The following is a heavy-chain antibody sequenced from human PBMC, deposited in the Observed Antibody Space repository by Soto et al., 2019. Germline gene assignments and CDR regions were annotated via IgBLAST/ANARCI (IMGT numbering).Heavy chain of an antibody. CDR1: GASIYTYY. CDR2: IYYSGST. CDR3: ARRRSGTSRYDFWSGFENDAFDI. D-gene: IGHD3-3*01. V-gene: IGHV4-59*01. Sequence: SETLSLTCNVSGASIYTYYWNWIRQSPGKGLEWIGYIYYSGSTNYNPSLKSRVTISVDTSKNQFSLKLSSVTAADTAVYYCARRRSGTSRYDFWSGFENDAFDIWGQGTMVTVSS. J-gene: IGHJ3*02.